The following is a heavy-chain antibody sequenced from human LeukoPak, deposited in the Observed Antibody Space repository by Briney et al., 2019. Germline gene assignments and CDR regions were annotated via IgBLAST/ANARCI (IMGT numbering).Heavy chain of an antibody. CDR1: GFTFSSYA. CDR2: ISGSGGST. V-gene: IGHV3-23*01. J-gene: IGHJ4*02. CDR3: ATFDSSGYYPNYYFDY. Sequence: PGGSLRLSCAASGFTFSSYAMSWVRQAPGKGLEWVSAISGSGGSTYYADSVKGRFTIFRDNSKNTLYLQMNSLRAEDTAVYYCATFDSSGYYPNYYFDYWGQGTLVTVSS. D-gene: IGHD3-22*01.